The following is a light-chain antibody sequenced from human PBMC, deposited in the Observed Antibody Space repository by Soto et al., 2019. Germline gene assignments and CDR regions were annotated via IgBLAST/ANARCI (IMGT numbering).Light chain of an antibody. CDR3: CSYAGSSTDV. CDR1: SSDIGVYDY. CDR2: EGS. J-gene: IGLJ1*01. V-gene: IGLV2-23*01. Sequence: QSALTQPASVSGSPGQSITISCTGTSSDIGVYDYVSWYQQHPGKAPKLMIYEGSKRPSGVSNRFSGSKSGNTASLTISGLQAEDEADYYCCSYAGSSTDVFGTGTKVTVL.